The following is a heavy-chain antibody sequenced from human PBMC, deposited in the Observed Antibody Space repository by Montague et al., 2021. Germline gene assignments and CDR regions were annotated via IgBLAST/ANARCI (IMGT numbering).Heavy chain of an antibody. J-gene: IGHJ4*02. Sequence: SLRLSCAASGFPFSAYGMTWVRQAPGKGLEWVAVIHYGGAIYADSVKGRFIISRDDSKNMLYLQMNSLRAEDTALYYCVKGRSRLDYWGQGTLVTVSS. D-gene: IGHD6-13*01. CDR3: VKGRSRLDY. CDR1: GFPFSAYG. CDR2: IHYGGAI. V-gene: IGHV3-23*03.